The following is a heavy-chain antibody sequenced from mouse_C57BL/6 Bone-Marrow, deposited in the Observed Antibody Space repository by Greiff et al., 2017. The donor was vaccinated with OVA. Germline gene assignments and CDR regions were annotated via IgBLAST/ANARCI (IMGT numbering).Heavy chain of an antibody. J-gene: IGHJ4*01. D-gene: IGHD4-1*01. V-gene: IGHV1-59*01. Sequence: QVQLQQPGAELVKPGTSVKLSCKASGYTFTSYWMHWVKQRPGQGLEWIGVIDPSDSYTNYNQKFKGKATLTVDTSSSTAYMQLSSLTSEDSAVYYCARGDGTDAMDYWGQGTSVTVSS. CDR2: IDPSDSYT. CDR3: ARGDGTDAMDY. CDR1: GYTFTSYW.